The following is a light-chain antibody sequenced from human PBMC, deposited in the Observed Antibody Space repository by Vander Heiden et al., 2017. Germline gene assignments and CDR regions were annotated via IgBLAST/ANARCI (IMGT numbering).Light chain of an antibody. CDR2: AAS. J-gene: IGKJ4*01. V-gene: IGKV1-39*01. CDR1: QSISSY. Sequence: DIQMTQSPSSLSASVGDRVTITCRASQSISSYLNWYHQKPGKAPKLLIYAASSLQSGVPSRFSGSGSGTDFTLTISSLQPEDFATYYCQRSDSTRLTFGGGTKVEIK. CDR3: QRSDSTRLT.